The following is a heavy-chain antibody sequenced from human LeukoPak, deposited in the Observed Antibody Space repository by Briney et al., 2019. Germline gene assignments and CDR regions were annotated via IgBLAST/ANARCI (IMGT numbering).Heavy chain of an antibody. CDR3: ARRTLHIVVVTAMVGRPYAFDI. CDR1: GYSISSGYY. J-gene: IGHJ3*02. D-gene: IGHD2-21*02. Sequence: PSETLSLTCTVSGYSISSGYYWGWIRQPPGKGLEWIGSIYHSGSTYYNPSLKSRVTISVDTSKNQFSLKLSSVTAADTAVYYCARRTLHIVVVTAMVGRPYAFDIWGQGTMVTVSS. CDR2: IYHSGST. V-gene: IGHV4-38-2*02.